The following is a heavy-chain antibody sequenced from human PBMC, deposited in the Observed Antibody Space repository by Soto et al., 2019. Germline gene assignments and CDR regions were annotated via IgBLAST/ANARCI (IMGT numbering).Heavy chain of an antibody. Sequence: PSETLSLTCTVSGGSINSYWWSWIRQRAGKGLEWIGRVYSSGTTDYNPSLNSRATMSVETSKNQFSLKLSSVTAADTAVYYCARDIASYAYGEGYWGQGIQVTVSS. CDR2: VYSSGTT. CDR3: ARDIASYAYGEGY. J-gene: IGHJ4*02. V-gene: IGHV4-4*07. D-gene: IGHD2-21*01. CDR1: GGSINSYW.